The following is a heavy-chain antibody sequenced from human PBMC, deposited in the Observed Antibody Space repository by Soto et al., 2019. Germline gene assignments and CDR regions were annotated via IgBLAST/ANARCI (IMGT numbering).Heavy chain of an antibody. CDR2: ISSSSSSTI. CDR3: AKLGGLNYDYVWGSHDY. CDR1: GFTFSSYS. Sequence: GGSLRLSCAASGFTFSSYSMNWVRQAPGKGLEWVSYISSSSSSTIYYADSVKGRFTISRDNAKNSLYLQMNSLRDEDTAVYYCAKLGGLNYDYVWGSHDYWGQGTLVTVSS. V-gene: IGHV3-48*02. J-gene: IGHJ4*02. D-gene: IGHD3-16*01.